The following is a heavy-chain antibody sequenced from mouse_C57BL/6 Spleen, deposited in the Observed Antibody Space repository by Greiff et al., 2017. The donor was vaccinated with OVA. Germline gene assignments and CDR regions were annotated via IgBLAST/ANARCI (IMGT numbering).Heavy chain of an antibody. D-gene: IGHD1-1*01. CDR2: ISDGGSYT. CDR3: ARGRKTTVVARNWYFDV. Sequence: EVKLMESGGGLVKPGGSLKLSCAASGFTFSSYAMSWVRQTPEKRLEWVATISDGGSYTYYPDNVKGRFTISRDTAKNNLYLQMSHLKSEDTAMYYCARGRKTTVVARNWYFDVWGTGTTVTVSS. J-gene: IGHJ1*03. V-gene: IGHV5-4*03. CDR1: GFTFSSYA.